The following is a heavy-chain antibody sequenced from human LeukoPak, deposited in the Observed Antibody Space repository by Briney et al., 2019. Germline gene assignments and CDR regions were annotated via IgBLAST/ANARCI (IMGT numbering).Heavy chain of an antibody. D-gene: IGHD2-15*01. CDR3: AANLGYCSGGSCFSWFDP. V-gene: IGHV6-1*01. CDR1: GDSVSSHSAA. Sequence: SQTLSLTCAISGDSVSSHSAAWNWIRQSPSTGLEWLGRTYYRAKWYNDYAVSVKSLITINPDTSKNQFSLQLNSVTPEDTAVYFCAANLGYCSGGSCFSWFDPWGQGTLVTVSS. CDR2: TYYRAKWYN. J-gene: IGHJ5*02.